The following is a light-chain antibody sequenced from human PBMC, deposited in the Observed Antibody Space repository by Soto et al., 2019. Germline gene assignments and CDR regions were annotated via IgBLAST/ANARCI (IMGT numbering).Light chain of an antibody. Sequence: DILMTQSPSSVSATVGDRVTITCRASQGIISWLAWYQQKPGKAPKLLISAASSLQSGVPSRFSGSGSGTDFTLTISSLQAEDFATYYCQQANSFPITFGHGTKVDIK. J-gene: IGKJ3*01. CDR1: QGIISW. CDR2: AAS. CDR3: QQANSFPIT. V-gene: IGKV1-12*01.